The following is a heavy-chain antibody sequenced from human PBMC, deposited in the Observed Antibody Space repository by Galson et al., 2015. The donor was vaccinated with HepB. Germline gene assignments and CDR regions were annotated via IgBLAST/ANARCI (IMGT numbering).Heavy chain of an antibody. J-gene: IGHJ4*02. D-gene: IGHD6-19*01. Sequence: SVKVSCKASGYTFTGYYMHWVRQAPGQGLEWMGWINPNSGGTNYAQKFQGWVTMTRDTSISTAYMELSRLRSDDTAVYYCARALAVAGSHFDYWGQGTLVTVSS. V-gene: IGHV1-2*04. CDR2: INPNSGGT. CDR3: ARALAVAGSHFDY. CDR1: GYTFTGYY.